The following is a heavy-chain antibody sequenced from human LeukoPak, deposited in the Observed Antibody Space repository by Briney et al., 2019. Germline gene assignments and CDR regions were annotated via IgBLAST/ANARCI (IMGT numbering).Heavy chain of an antibody. J-gene: IGHJ4*02. CDR3: ARDIRSRYFDY. CDR2: IWYGGKNK. CDR1: GFTFSNYG. Sequence: PGGPLRLSCAASGFTFSNYGMHWVRLAPGKGLEWVAVIWYGGKNKYYADSVKGRFTISRDNSKNTLYLQMNSLRAEDTAVYYCARDIRSRYFDYWGQGTLVTVSS. V-gene: IGHV3-33*01.